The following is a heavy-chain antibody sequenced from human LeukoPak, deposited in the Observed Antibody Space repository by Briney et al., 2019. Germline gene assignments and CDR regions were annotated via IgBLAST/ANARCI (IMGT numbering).Heavy chain of an antibody. Sequence: GGSLRLSCAASGFTVSSNYMSWVRQAPGKGLEWVSAISGSGRTTYYADSVKGRFTVSRDDSKNTLFLQMNSLRAEDTAVYYCAKAEDGSGYYLPVPDYWGQGTLVTVSS. CDR2: ISGSGRTT. CDR1: GFTVSSNY. J-gene: IGHJ4*02. D-gene: IGHD3-22*01. V-gene: IGHV3-23*01. CDR3: AKAEDGSGYYLPVPDY.